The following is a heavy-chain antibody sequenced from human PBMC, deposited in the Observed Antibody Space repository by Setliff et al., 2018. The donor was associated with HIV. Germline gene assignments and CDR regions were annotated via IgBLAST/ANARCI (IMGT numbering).Heavy chain of an antibody. Sequence: SVKVSCKASGVTFRRFAFSWVRQAPGQGLEWMGGIIPMFGTTNYAQKFQGRVTITADESTSTVYMELTSLKFEDTAVYYCARVGEMATIGYSYYYMDVWGKGTTVTVSS. CDR3: ARVGEMATIGYSYYYMDV. D-gene: IGHD5-12*01. CDR1: GVTFRRFA. V-gene: IGHV1-69*13. J-gene: IGHJ6*03. CDR2: IIPMFGTT.